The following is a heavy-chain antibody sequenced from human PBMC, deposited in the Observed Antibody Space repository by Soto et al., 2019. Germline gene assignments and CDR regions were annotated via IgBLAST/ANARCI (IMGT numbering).Heavy chain of an antibody. CDR3: ARDNGWNYLVY. J-gene: IGHJ4*02. CDR1: GFTFSSYW. CDR2: ITPDGSEK. V-gene: IGHV3-7*01. D-gene: IGHD6-19*01. Sequence: EVQLVESGGGLVQPGGSLRLSCAASGFTFSSYWMSWVRQAPGKGLEWVANITPDGSEKYEVDSVKGRFTIDRDNARNSLNLLVNGLRAEDTAIYYCARDNGWNYLVYWGQGTLVTVSS.